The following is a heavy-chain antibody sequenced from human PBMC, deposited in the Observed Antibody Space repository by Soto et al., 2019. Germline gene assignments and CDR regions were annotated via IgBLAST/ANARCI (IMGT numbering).Heavy chain of an antibody. J-gene: IGHJ5*02. V-gene: IGHV4-59*12. CDR1: GGSISNYF. CDR3: ARDQLEGYCTGGSCYSYGWFAP. D-gene: IGHD2-15*01. Sequence: SETLSLTCTVSGGSISNYFWSWIRQPPGKGLEWIGYIYYSGKTNYNPSLKSRVTISVDTSKNQFSLNLSSVTAADTAVYYCARDQLEGYCTGGSCYSYGWFAPWGHGTLVTVSS. CDR2: IYYSGKT.